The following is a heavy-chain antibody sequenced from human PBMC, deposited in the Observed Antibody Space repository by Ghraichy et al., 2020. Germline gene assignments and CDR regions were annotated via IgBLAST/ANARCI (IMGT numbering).Heavy chain of an antibody. J-gene: IGHJ4*02. D-gene: IGHD2-8*01. CDR3: AREGGVGGFNIHPFDY. CDR1: GASIATFS. V-gene: IGHV4-4*07. CDR2: FYLGGAT. Sequence: SQTLSLTCTVSGASIATFSWSWIRHPAGKGLEWIGRFYLGGATNYSPSLKSRTTMSVDTSKNQFSLNLTSVTAADTAVYYCAREGGVGGFNIHPFDYWGQGILVAVSP.